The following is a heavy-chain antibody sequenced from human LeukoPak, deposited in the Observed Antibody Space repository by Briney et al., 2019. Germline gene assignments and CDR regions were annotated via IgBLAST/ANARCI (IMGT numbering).Heavy chain of an antibody. Sequence: SETLSLTCPVSGGSISGYYWSWIRHPPGKGLEWIGYIYYSGSTNYNPSLKSRVTISVDTSKNQFSLKLSSVTAADTAVYYCARGVIQLSTDAFDIWGQGTMVTVSS. J-gene: IGHJ3*02. V-gene: IGHV4-59*01. CDR2: IYYSGST. D-gene: IGHD5-18*01. CDR1: GGSISGYY. CDR3: ARGVIQLSTDAFDI.